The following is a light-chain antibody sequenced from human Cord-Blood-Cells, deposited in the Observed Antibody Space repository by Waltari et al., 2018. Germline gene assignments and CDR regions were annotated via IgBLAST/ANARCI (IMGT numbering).Light chain of an antibody. CDR1: QSVSSN. J-gene: IGKJ1*01. CDR3: QQYNNWPPWT. Sequence: EIVLTQYPATLSVSPGERATLSCRASQSVSSNLAWYQQKPGQAPRLIIYGASTRATGIPARFSGSGSGTEFTRTISSLQSEDFAVYYCQQYNNWPPWTFGQGTKVEIK. V-gene: IGKV3-15*01. CDR2: GAS.